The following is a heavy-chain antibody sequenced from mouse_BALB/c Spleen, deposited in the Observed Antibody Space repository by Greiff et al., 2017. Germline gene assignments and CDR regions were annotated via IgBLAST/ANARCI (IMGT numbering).Heavy chain of an antibody. CDR1: GFTFSSYA. V-gene: IGHV5-9-1*01. CDR2: ISSGGSYT. CDR3: ARGDDGYYFDY. J-gene: IGHJ2*01. Sequence: EVMLVESGGGLVKPGGSLKLSCAASGFTFSSYAMSWVRQTPEKRLEWVATISSGGSYTYYPDSVKGRFTISRDNAKNTLYLQMSSLRSEDTAMYYCARGDDGYYFDYWGQGTTLTVSS. D-gene: IGHD2-3*01.